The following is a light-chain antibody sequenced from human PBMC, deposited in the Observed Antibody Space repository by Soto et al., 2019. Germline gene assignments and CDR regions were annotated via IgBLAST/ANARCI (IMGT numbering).Light chain of an antibody. CDR1: SSDIGGSNC. CDR3: CSCTNSNSDV. CDR2: DVG. V-gene: IGLV2-14*01. J-gene: IGLJ1*01. Sequence: QSALTQPASVSGSPGQSITISCTGTSSDIGGSNCVSWYQQHPGRAPKLVNSDVGNRPSGVPTRFSGSKSGNTASLTISGLQAEDEADYYCCSCTNSNSDVFGGGTKVTVL.